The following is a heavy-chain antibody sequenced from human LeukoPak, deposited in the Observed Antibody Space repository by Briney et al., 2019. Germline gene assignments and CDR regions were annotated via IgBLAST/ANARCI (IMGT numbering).Heavy chain of an antibody. CDR2: VNHGHSA. CDR3: ARAPVDTAMVTRFDY. Sequence: SETLSLTCEVRGVSFTGYYWAWIRQSPGKGLEWIGEVNHGHSANYNPSLKSRVTISVDTSKNQFSLRLRSVTAADSAVYYCARAPVDTAMVTRFDYWGQGTLVTVSS. J-gene: IGHJ4*02. V-gene: IGHV4-34*01. D-gene: IGHD5-18*01. CDR1: GVSFTGYY.